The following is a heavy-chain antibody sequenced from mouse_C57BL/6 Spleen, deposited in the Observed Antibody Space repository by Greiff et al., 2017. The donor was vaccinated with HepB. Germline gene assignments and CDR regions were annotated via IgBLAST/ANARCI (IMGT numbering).Heavy chain of an antibody. Sequence: VQLQQPGAELVKPGASVKMSCKASGYTFTSYWITWVKQRPGQGLEWIGDIYPGSGSTNYNEKFKSKATLTVDTSSSTASMQLSSLTSEDSAVYYCARDPVITTVDWYFDVWGTGTTVTVSS. J-gene: IGHJ1*03. D-gene: IGHD1-1*01. CDR2: IYPGSGST. CDR3: ARDPVITTVDWYFDV. V-gene: IGHV1-55*01. CDR1: GYTFTSYW.